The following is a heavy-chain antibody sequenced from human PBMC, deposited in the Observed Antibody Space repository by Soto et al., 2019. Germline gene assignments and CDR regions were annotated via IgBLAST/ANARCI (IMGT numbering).Heavy chain of an antibody. CDR3: ASDPSTYGMAV. V-gene: IGHV4-31*03. Sequence: QVQLQESGPGLVKPSQTLSLTCTVSGGSISSSSYYWSWIRQQPGKGLEWIGTIYYSGSTYYNPSLKSRVALFVHTSKNQFSLKVNSVTAADTAVYYCASDPSTYGMAVWGQGTTVTVSS. CDR2: IYYSGST. J-gene: IGHJ6*02. CDR1: GGSISSSSYY.